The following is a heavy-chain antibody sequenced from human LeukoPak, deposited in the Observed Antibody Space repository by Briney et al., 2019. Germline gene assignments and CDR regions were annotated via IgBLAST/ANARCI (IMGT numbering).Heavy chain of an antibody. CDR3: ARGLAEAAGTKNLYYFDY. CDR2: INHSGST. V-gene: IGHV4-34*01. D-gene: IGHD6-13*01. CDR1: GGSFSGYY. J-gene: IGHJ4*02. Sequence: KASETLSLTCAVYGGSFSGYYWSWIRQPPGKGLEWIGEINHSGSTNYNPSLKSRVTISVDTSKNQFSLKLSSVTAADTAVYYCARGLAEAAGTKNLYYFDYWGQGTLVTVSS.